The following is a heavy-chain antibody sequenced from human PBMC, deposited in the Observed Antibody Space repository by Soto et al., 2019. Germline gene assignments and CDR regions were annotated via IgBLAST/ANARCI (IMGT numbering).Heavy chain of an antibody. CDR3: ARGNCSSPNCYSFSGYYGMDV. CDR1: GGSISSYY. V-gene: IGHV4-4*07. J-gene: IGHJ6*02. CDR2: INTSGST. Sequence: SETLSLTCTVSGGSISSYYWSWIRQPAGKGLEWIGRINTSGSTNYNPSLKSRVTMSLDTSKNQFSLKLTSVTAADTALYYCARGNCSSPNCYSFSGYYGMDVWGQGTTVTVSS. D-gene: IGHD2-2*01.